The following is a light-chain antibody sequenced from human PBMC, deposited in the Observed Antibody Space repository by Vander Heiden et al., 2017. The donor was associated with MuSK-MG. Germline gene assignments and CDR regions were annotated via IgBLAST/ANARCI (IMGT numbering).Light chain of an antibody. V-gene: IGKV1-39*01. J-gene: IGKJ2*01. CDR1: QSISSY. CDR3: QQSYSTRPT. CDR2: AAS. Sequence: DIQMTQSPSSLSASVGDRVTITCRASQSISSYLNWYQQKPGKAPKLLIYAASSLQSGVPSRFSGNGSGTDFTLTISSLQPEDFATYYCQQSYSTRPTFGQGTKLEIK.